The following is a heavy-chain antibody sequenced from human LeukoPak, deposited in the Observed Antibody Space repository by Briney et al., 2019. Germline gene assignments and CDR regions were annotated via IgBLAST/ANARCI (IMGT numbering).Heavy chain of an antibody. CDR3: AGDPQGTAMVTGAFDI. V-gene: IGHV4-4*02. J-gene: IGHJ3*02. Sequence: ASGTLSLTCAVSGGSISSSNWWSWVRQPPGKGLEWIGEIYHSGSTNYNPSLKSRVTISVDKSKNQFSLKLSSVTAADTAVYYCAGDPQGTAMVTGAFDIWGQGTMDTVSS. CDR2: IYHSGST. CDR1: GGSISSSNW. D-gene: IGHD5-18*01.